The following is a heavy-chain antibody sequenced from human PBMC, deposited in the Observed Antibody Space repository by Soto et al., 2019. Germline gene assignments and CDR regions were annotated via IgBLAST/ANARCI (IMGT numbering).Heavy chain of an antibody. V-gene: IGHV1-69*06. CDR2: IIPIFGTA. CDR3: ARDHYGGSRGFDP. CDR1: GGTFSSYA. Sequence: GASVKVSCKASGGTFSSYAISWVRQAPGQGLEWMGGIIPIFGTANYAQKFQGRVTITADKSTSTAYMELSSLRSEDTAVYYCARDHYGGSRGFDPWGRGTLVTVSS. D-gene: IGHD4-17*01. J-gene: IGHJ5*02.